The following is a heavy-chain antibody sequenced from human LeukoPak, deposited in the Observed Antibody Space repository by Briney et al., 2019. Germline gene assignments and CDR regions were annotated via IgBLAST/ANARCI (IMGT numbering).Heavy chain of an antibody. CDR2: IKGKTDGGTT. V-gene: IGHV3-15*01. J-gene: IGHJ4*02. D-gene: IGHD6-13*01. Sequence: GGSLRLSCATSGFTFRNAWMSWVREALGRGLGWVGRIKGKTDGGTTDYAAPVKGRFTISRDDSKNTLYLQMNSLKTEDTAVYYCARDTSSSWYYFDYWGQGTLVTVSS. CDR3: ARDTSSSWYYFDY. CDR1: GFTFRNAW.